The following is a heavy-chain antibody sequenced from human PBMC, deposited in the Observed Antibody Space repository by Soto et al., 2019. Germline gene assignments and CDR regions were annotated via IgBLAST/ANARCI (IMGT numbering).Heavy chain of an antibody. D-gene: IGHD3-10*01. Sequence: ASVKVSCKASGYTFTSYGISWVRQAPGQGLEWMGWISAYNGNTNYAQKLQGRVTMTTDTSTSTAHMELRSLRSDDTAVYYCARVMVRGVYYYYGMDVWGQGTTVTVSS. CDR1: GYTFTSYG. V-gene: IGHV1-18*01. J-gene: IGHJ6*02. CDR3: ARVMVRGVYYYYGMDV. CDR2: ISAYNGNT.